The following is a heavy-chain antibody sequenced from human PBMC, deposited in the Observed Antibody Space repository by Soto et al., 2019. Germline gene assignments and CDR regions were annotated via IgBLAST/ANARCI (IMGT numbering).Heavy chain of an antibody. V-gene: IGHV3-64*01. CDR1: GFTFSRYA. CDR3: ARSGDNGYYFDY. Sequence: EVQLAESGGGLVQPGGSLRLSCAASGFTFSRYAMYWVRQAPGKGLEDVSAISSNGGSTYYANSVKGRFTISRDNSKNTLYLQMGSLRAEDMAVYYCARSGDNGYYFDYWGQGTLVTVSS. CDR2: ISSNGGST. J-gene: IGHJ4*02. D-gene: IGHD3-10*01.